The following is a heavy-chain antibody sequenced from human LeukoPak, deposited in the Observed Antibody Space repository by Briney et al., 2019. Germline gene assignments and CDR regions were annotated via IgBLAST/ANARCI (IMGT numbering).Heavy chain of an antibody. CDR1: GYTFTGYY. CDR3: ARGSITISTGPMDV. V-gene: IGHV1-2*02. J-gene: IGHJ6*03. CDR2: INPNSGGT. Sequence: ASVKVSCKASGYTFTGYYMHWVRQAPGQGLEWMGWINPNSGGTNYAQKFQGRVTMTRDTSISTAYMELSRLKFDDTAVYYCARGSITISTGPMDVWGKGTTVTVSS. D-gene: IGHD3-9*01.